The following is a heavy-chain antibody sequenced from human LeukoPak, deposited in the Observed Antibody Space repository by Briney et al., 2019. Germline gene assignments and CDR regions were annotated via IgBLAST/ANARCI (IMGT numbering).Heavy chain of an antibody. CDR3: ASDRYASGSYNWFDP. V-gene: IGHV1-2*02. D-gene: IGHD3-10*01. CDR1: GYTFTGYY. CDR2: INPNSGGT. J-gene: IGHJ5*02. Sequence: ASVKVSCKASGYTFTGYYMHWVRQAPGQGLEWTGWINPNSGGTGYAQKFQGRVTMTRDTSISTAYMELSRLRSDDTAVYYCASDRYASGSYNWFDPWGQGTLVTVSS.